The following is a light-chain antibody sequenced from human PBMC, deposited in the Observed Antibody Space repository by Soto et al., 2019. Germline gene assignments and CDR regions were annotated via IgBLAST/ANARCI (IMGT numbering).Light chain of an antibody. CDR1: QSISGW. Sequence: DIQMTQSPSTLSASVGDRVTITCRASQSISGWLAWYQQKPGKAPKLLIYKASSLESGVPSRFSGSGSGTEFILTISSLQPDDFATYYCQHYNSYSEAFGQGTKVDIK. J-gene: IGKJ1*01. CDR3: QHYNSYSEA. V-gene: IGKV1-5*03. CDR2: KAS.